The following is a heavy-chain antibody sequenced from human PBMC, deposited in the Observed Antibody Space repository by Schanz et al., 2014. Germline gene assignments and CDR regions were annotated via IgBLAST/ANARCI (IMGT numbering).Heavy chain of an antibody. V-gene: IGHV4-30-4*07. CDR2: IYYSGST. D-gene: IGHD1-1*01. Sequence: QVQLQESGPGLVKPSQTLSLTCAVSGGSISSGGYSWNWIRQPPGKGLEWIVYIYYSGSTYYNPSRKSRVTIPVDTSKNQFSRRLSSVTAADTAVYYCARGGRTTYNYYYGMDVWGQGTTVTVSS. CDR1: GGSISSGGYS. CDR3: ARGGRTTYNYYYGMDV. J-gene: IGHJ6*02.